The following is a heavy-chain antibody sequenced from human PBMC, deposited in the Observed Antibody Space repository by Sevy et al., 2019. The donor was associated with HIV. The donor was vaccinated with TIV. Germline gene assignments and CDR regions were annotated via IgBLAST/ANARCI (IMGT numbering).Heavy chain of an antibody. V-gene: IGHV4-39*01. CDR2: MSYGGRM. J-gene: IGHJ4*02. CDR3: ARQVTDGHMEWFDY. D-gene: IGHD3-3*01. Sequence: SETLSLTCTVSGGSIRGSDYFWGWIRQTPKGLEWIGSMSYGGRMHYNWSLRSRVTMSADPSKNTFSMNLSSVTAADTAVYFCARQVTDGHMEWFDYWGQGTLVTVSS. CDR1: GGSIRGSDYF.